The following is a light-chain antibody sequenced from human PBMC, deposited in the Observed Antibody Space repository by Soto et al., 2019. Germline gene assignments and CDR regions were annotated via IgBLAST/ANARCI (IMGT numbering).Light chain of an antibody. J-gene: IGKJ4*01. Sequence: EVVLTQYPASLSLSPGERATLSCRASQSVGAQFAWYQQKPGQSPRLLIYGASNRTSGISARFSGSGSGTDSTPTSTRLAPEDSAVYCCQQRNDSGSFGGGTRVEIK. CDR3: QQRNDSGS. CDR2: GAS. CDR1: QSVGAQ. V-gene: IGKV3-11*01.